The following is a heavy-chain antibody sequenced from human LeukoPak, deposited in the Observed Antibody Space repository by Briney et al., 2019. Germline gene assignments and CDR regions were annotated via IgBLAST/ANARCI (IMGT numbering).Heavy chain of an antibody. CDR1: GFTFSSYA. D-gene: IGHD3-10*01. CDR2: ISGSGGST. J-gene: IGHJ4*02. CDR3: AKDPNGSGPDFDY. V-gene: IGHV3-23*01. Sequence: GGSLRLSCAASGFTFSSYAMTWVRQAPGKGLEWVSGISGSGGSTNYADSAKGRFTISRDNSKDTLYLQMNSLRAEDTAVYYCAKDPNGSGPDFDYWGQGTLVTVSS.